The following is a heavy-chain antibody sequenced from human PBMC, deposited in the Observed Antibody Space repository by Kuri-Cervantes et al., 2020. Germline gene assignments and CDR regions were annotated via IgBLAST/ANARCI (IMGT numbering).Heavy chain of an antibody. V-gene: IGHV3-30*03. CDR2: ISYDGSNE. D-gene: IGHD4-17*01. CDR3: ARDYGYYFDY. Sequence: GGSLRLSCAASGFTFSSYGMHWVRQAPGKGPEWVAVISYDGSNEYYADSVKGRFTISRDNAKNSLYLQMNSLRDEDTAVYYCARDYGYYFDYRGQGTLVTVSS. J-gene: IGHJ4*02. CDR1: GFTFSSYG.